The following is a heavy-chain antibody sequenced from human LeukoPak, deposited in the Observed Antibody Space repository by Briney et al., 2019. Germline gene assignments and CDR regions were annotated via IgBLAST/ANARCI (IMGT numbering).Heavy chain of an antibody. J-gene: IGHJ3*02. D-gene: IGHD6-6*01. CDR1: GGSISSGGYY. CDR2: IYYSGST. Sequence: SETLSLTCTVSGGSISSGGYYWSWIRQHPGKGLEWIGYIYYSGSTYYNPSLKSRVTISVDRSKNQFSLKLSSVTAADTAVYYCARSYSSSSPADAFDIWGQGTMVTVSS. CDR3: ARSYSSSSPADAFDI. V-gene: IGHV4-31*03.